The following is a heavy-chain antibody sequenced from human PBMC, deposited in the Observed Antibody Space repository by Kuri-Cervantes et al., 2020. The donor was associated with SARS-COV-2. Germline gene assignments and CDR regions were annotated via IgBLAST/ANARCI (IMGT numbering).Heavy chain of an antibody. D-gene: IGHD3-3*01. CDR1: GGSFSGYY. CDR3: ARYDFWSGYYLDY. V-gene: IGHV3-11*04. Sequence: LSLTCAVYGGSFSGYYWSWIRQPPGKGLEWVSYISSSGSTICYADSVKGRFTISRDNAKNSVYLQMNSLRAEDTAVYYCARYDFWSGYYLDYWGQGTLVTVSS. CDR2: ISSSGSTI. J-gene: IGHJ4*02.